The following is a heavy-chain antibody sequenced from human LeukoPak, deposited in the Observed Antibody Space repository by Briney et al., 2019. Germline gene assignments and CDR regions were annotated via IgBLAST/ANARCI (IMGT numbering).Heavy chain of an antibody. J-gene: IGHJ4*02. CDR2: INNSGST. CDR3: ARGRYGPSLGN. CDR1: GASFSDSY. D-gene: IGHD3-10*01. Sequence: PSETLSLTCAVYGASFSDSYWSWIRQSPEKGLAWIGEINNSGSTSYNPSLNSRVIMSVDRSKNQFSLRLTSVTAADTAVYYCARGRYGPSLGNWGQGTLVTVSS. V-gene: IGHV4-34*01.